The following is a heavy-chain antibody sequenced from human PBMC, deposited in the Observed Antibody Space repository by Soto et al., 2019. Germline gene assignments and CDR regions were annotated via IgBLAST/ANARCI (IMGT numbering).Heavy chain of an antibody. CDR3: AKDRSSDSYGAFDI. CDR1: AFTFSSYA. J-gene: IGHJ3*02. V-gene: IGHV3-23*01. D-gene: IGHD3-10*01. Sequence: GGSLRLSCAASAFTFSSYAMSWVRQAPGKGLEWVSTISGGGSGTYSADSVKGRFTISRDNSKNTLYLQMDSLRAEDTAVYYCAKDRSSDSYGAFDIWGQGTMVTVSS. CDR2: ISGGGSGT.